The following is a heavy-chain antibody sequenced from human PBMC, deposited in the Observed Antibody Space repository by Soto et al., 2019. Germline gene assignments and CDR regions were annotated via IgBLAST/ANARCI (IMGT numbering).Heavy chain of an antibody. CDR3: ARDGGYCSGGSCYSFSPARLDAFDI. CDR1: GFTFSSYS. J-gene: IGHJ3*02. D-gene: IGHD2-15*01. Sequence: EVQLVESGGGLVKPGGSLRLSCAASGFTFSSYSMNWVRQAPGKGLEWVSSISSSSSYIYYADSVKGRFTISRDNAKNSLYLQMNSLRAEDTAVYYCARDGGYCSGGSCYSFSPARLDAFDICGQGTMVTVSS. V-gene: IGHV3-21*01. CDR2: ISSSSSYI.